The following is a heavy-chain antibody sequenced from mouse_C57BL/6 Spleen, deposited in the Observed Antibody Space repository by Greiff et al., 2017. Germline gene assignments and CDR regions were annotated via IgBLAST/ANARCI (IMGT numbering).Heavy chain of an antibody. CDR3: TRYYCGDRDL. D-gene: IGHD1-1*01. V-gene: IGHV1-82*01. J-gene: IGHJ4*01. CDR2: IYPGDGDT. Sequence: QVQLQQSGPELVKPGASVKISCKASGYAFSSSWMNWVKQRPGKGLEWIGRIYPGDGDTNYNGKFKGKATLTADKSSSTAYMQLSSLTSEDSAVYFCTRYYCGDRDLGGRETSHTVPS. CDR1: GYAFSSSW.